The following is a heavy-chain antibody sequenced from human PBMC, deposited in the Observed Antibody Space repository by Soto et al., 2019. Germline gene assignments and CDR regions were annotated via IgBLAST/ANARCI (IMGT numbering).Heavy chain of an antibody. CDR3: ASCLGDSSGCDY. V-gene: IGHV1-69*06. CDR1: GGTFSSYA. Sequence: QVQLVQSGAEVKKPGSSLKVSCKASGGTFSSYAISWVRQAPGKGLEWMGGIIPIFSTANYAQKFQGRVTITADKSTSTAYMELSSLRSEDTAVYYCASCLGDSSGCDYWGQGTLVTVSS. D-gene: IGHD6-19*01. J-gene: IGHJ4*02. CDR2: IIPIFSTA.